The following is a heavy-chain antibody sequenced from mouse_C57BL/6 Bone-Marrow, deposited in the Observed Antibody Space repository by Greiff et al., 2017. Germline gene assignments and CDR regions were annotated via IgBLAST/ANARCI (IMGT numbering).Heavy chain of an antibody. CDR1: GFNIKDDY. V-gene: IGHV14-4*01. D-gene: IGHD2-2*01. CDR2: IDPENGDT. CDR3: TTRWLPRDY. Sequence: EVQLQESGAELVRPGASVKLSCTASGFNIKDDYMHWVKQRPEQGLEWIGWIDPENGDTEYASKFQGKATITADTSSNTAYLQLSSLTSEDTAVYYCTTRWLPRDYWGQGTTLTVSS. J-gene: IGHJ2*01.